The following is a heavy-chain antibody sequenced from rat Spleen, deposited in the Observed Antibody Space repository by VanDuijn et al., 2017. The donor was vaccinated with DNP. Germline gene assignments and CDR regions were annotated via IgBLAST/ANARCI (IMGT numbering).Heavy chain of an antibody. CDR1: GFTFSDYA. CDR2: ISYEGSST. V-gene: IGHV5-22*01. J-gene: IGHJ1*01. CDR3: ARGVYYYSATYWYFDF. D-gene: IGHD1-1*01. Sequence: EVQLVESGGGLVQPGRSLKLSCAASGFTFSDYAMAWVRQAPKKGLELVAAISYEGSSTYYGDSVKGRFTISRDNAKTTLYLQMNSLRSEATATYYCARGVYYYSATYWYFDFWGPGTMVTVSS.